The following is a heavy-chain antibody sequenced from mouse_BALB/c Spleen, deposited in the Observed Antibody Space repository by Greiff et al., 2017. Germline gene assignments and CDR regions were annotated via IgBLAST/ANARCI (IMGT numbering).Heavy chain of an antibody. V-gene: IGHV5-6-2*01. D-gene: IGHD1-1*01. Sequence: EVQVVESGGGLVKLGGSLKLSCAASGFTFSSYYMSWVRQTPEKRLELVAAINSNGGSTYYPDTVKGRFTISRDNAKNTLYLQMSSLKSEDTALYYCARHDYYGSSPFDYWGQGTTLTVSS. CDR2: INSNGGST. CDR3: ARHDYYGSSPFDY. CDR1: GFTFSSYY. J-gene: IGHJ2*01.